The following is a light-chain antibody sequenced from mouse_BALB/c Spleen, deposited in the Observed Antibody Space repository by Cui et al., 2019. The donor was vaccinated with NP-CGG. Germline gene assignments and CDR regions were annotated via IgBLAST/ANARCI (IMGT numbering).Light chain of an antibody. CDR3: ALWYSNHWV. CDR2: GTN. CDR1: TGAVPIRNY. J-gene: IGLJ1*01. V-gene: IGLV1*01. Sequence: QAVVTQESALTTSPGETVTLTCRSSTGAVPIRNYLNRVQEKPDHLFTGLIGGTNNRVPGVPARFSGSLIGDKAARTITGAQTEDEAIYFCALWYSNHWVFGGGTKLTVL.